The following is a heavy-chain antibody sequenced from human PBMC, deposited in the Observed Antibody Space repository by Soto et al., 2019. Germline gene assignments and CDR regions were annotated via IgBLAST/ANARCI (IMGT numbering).Heavy chain of an antibody. CDR3: ARSRYCSGLCKDWSDP. J-gene: IGHJ5*02. V-gene: IGHV4-31*03. D-gene: IGHD2-15*01. CDR2: IYYSGST. Sequence: TSETLSLTCTVSGGSISSGGYYWSWIRQHPGKGLEWIGYIYYSGSTYYNPSLKSRVTISVDTSKNQFSLKLSSVTAADTAVYYCARSRYCSGLCKDWSDPWGQGTLVTVSS. CDR1: GGSISSGGYY.